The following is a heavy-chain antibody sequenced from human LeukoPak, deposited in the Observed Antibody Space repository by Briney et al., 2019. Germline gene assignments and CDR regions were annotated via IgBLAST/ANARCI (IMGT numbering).Heavy chain of an antibody. Sequence: GGSLRLSCAAFGFTFSSYEMNWVRQAPGKGLEGVSYISSSGSTIYYADSVKGGLTISRDNVENSLYLQMNSLRAEDTAVYYCARDLYGSGRFFDYWGQGTLVTVSS. CDR1: GFTFSSYE. CDR2: ISSSGSTI. V-gene: IGHV3-48*03. CDR3: ARDLYGSGRFFDY. J-gene: IGHJ4*02. D-gene: IGHD3-10*01.